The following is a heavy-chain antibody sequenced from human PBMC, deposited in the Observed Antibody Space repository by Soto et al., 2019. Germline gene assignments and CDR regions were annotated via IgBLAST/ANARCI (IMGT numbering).Heavy chain of an antibody. V-gene: IGHV1-18*01. CDR1: GYTFTSYG. CDR2: ISAYNGNT. CDR3: AILQYYYDSSFDAFDI. J-gene: IGHJ3*02. D-gene: IGHD3-22*01. Sequence: ASVKVSCKASGYTFTSYGISWVRQAPGQGLEWMGWISAYNGNTNYAQKLQGRVTMTTDTSTSTAYMELRSLRSDDTAVYYCAILQYYYDSSFDAFDIWGQGTMVTV.